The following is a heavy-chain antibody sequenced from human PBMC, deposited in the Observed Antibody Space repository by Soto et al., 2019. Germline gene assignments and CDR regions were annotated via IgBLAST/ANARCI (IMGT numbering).Heavy chain of an antibody. J-gene: IGHJ6*02. CDR3: AREDRDRETGLVPAAIDGMGV. CDR2: IIPIFGIA. D-gene: IGHD2-2*01. Sequence: QVQLVQSGAEVKKPGSSVKVSCKASGGTFSTYSITWVRQAPGHGLEWIGRIIPIFGIASYAQKFQGRVTITADESTSTAYMELSSLRSDDTAVYYCAREDRDRETGLVPAAIDGMGVWGQGTTVTVSS. V-gene: IGHV1-69*08. CDR1: GGTFSTYS.